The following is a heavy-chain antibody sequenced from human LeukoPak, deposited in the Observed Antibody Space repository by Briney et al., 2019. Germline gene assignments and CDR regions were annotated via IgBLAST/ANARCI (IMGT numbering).Heavy chain of an antibody. CDR3: ARGPEQQLGSDY. CDR1: GFTFSSYG. V-gene: IGHV4-34*01. Sequence: GSLRLSCAASGFTFSSYGMHWVRQPPGKGLEWIGEINHSGSTNYNPSLKSRVTISVDTSKNQFSLKLSSVTAADTAVYYCARGPEQQLGSDYWGQGTLVTVSS. CDR2: INHSGST. D-gene: IGHD6-13*01. J-gene: IGHJ4*02.